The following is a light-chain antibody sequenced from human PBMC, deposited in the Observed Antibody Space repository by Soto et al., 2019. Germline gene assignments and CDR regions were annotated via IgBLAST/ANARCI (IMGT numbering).Light chain of an antibody. CDR3: AAWDDSLNGPV. CDR1: SSNIGKNA. J-gene: IGLJ3*02. Sequence: QSVLTQPPSASGTPGQRVTISCSGSSSNIGKNAVHWYQQLPGKSPKLLIYTNDQRPSWVPARFSGYKSGTSASLAISGLQSEDEDDYYCAAWDDSLNGPVFGGGTKLTVL. CDR2: TND. V-gene: IGLV1-44*01.